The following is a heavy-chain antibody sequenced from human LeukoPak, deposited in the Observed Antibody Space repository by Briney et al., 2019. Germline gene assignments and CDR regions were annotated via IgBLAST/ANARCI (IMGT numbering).Heavy chain of an antibody. CDR3: ARDHGSAYYRAPRH. J-gene: IGHJ4*02. CDR1: GYTFTSYG. D-gene: IGHD3-10*01. V-gene: IGHV1-18*01. CDR2: ISAYNGNT. Sequence: ASVKISCKASGYTFTSYGISWVRQAPGQGLEWMGWISAYNGNTNYAQKLQGRVTMTRDTSTSTVYMELSSLRSEDTAVYYCARDHGSAYYRAPRHWGQGTLDTVSS.